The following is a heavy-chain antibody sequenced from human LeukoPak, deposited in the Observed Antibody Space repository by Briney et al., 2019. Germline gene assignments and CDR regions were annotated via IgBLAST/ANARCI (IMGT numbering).Heavy chain of an antibody. V-gene: IGHV1-8*01. CDR1: GYTFTSYD. D-gene: IGHD2-21*01. J-gene: IGHJ4*02. CDR2: MNPNSGNT. CDR3: ASFPSERLWCGFDN. Sequence: GASVKVSCKASGYTFTSYDINWVRQATGQGLEWMGWMNPNSGNTGYAQKFQGRVTMTRNTSISTAYMELSSLRSEDTAVYYCASFPSERLWCGFDNGGQGTLVTVPS.